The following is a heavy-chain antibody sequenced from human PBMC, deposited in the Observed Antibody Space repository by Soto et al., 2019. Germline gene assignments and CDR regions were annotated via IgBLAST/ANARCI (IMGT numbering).Heavy chain of an antibody. J-gene: IGHJ3*02. Sequence: ASVKVSCKASGYTFTSSGISWVRQAPGQGLEWMVWISAYNGHTNCAQKLQGRVTMTTDTSTSTAYRERSGLKSEDTAVYYCAGFTRVGYNFAFDIWGQGIMVTVSS. CDR3: AGFTRVGYNFAFDI. CDR2: ISAYNGHT. D-gene: IGHD5-18*01. V-gene: IGHV1-18*01. CDR1: GYTFTSSG.